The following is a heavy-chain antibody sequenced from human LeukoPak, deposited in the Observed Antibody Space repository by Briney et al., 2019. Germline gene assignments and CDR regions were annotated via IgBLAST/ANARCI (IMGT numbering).Heavy chain of an antibody. D-gene: IGHD6-19*01. CDR3: ARGSSVAGNDY. CDR2: IYQSGST. CDR1: GGSISSGGYS. V-gene: IGHV4-30-2*01. Sequence: SETLSLTCAVSGGSISSGGYSWSWIRQPPGKGLEWIGYIYQSGSTYYNPSLKSRVTISVDRSKNQFSLKLSSVTAADTAVYYCARGSSVAGNDYWGQGTLVTVSS. J-gene: IGHJ4*02.